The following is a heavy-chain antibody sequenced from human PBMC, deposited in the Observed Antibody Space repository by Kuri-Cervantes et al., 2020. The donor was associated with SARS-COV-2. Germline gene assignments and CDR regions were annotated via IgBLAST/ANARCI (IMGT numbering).Heavy chain of an antibody. CDR3: GRTTPFRLLVVSYQGGVFDI. Sequence: AAFKISCKASGDTFTGCYMHWLRQAPGQRLEWRGWINPYNGCTNYVQKFQGWVTMTRDTYTSTVYIELIRLRTDDPAVCYCGRTTPFRLLVVSYQGGVFDIWGQGTMVTVSS. V-gene: IGHV1-2*04. D-gene: IGHD2-8*02. CDR2: INPYNGCT. CDR1: GDTFTGCY. J-gene: IGHJ3*02.